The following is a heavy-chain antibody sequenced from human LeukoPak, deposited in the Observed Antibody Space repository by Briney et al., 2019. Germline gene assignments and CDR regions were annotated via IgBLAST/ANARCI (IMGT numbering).Heavy chain of an antibody. D-gene: IGHD6-13*01. CDR3: AKAIAATGFDY. Sequence: PGGSLRLSCAASGFTFSSYDMHWVRQAPGKGLEWVAVISYDGSNKYYADSVKGRFTISRDNSKNTLYLQMNSLRAEDTAVYYCAKAIAATGFDYWGQGTLVTVSS. V-gene: IGHV3-30*18. CDR1: GFTFSSYD. CDR2: ISYDGSNK. J-gene: IGHJ4*02.